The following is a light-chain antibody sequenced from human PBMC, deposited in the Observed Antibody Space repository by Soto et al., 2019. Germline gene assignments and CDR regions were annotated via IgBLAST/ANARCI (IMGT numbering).Light chain of an antibody. CDR2: GAS. V-gene: IGKV3D-15*01. Sequence: EIVMTQSPATLSVSPGERATLSCRASQSVSSNLAWYQQKPGQAPRLLIYGASIRATGIPARFSGSGSATEFTLTISSLQSEDFAVYYCQQYNNWPITFGQGTRLEIK. CDR1: QSVSSN. J-gene: IGKJ5*01. CDR3: QQYNNWPIT.